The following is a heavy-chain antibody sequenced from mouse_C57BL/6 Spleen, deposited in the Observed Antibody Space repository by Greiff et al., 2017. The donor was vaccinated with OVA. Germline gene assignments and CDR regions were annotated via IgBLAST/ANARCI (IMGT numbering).Heavy chain of an antibody. Sequence: QVQLQQPGAELVRPGSSVKLSCKASGYTFTSYWMDWVKQRPGQGLEWIGNIYPSDSETHYNQKFKDKATLTVDKSSSTAYMQLSSLTSEDSAVYYCARSPVVPYFDYWGQGTTLTVSS. CDR1: GYTFTSYW. V-gene: IGHV1-61*01. J-gene: IGHJ2*01. D-gene: IGHD1-1*01. CDR3: ARSPVVPYFDY. CDR2: IYPSDSET.